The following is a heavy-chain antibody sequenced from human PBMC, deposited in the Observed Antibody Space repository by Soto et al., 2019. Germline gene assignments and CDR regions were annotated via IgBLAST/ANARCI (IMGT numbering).Heavy chain of an antibody. CDR1: GFTFGSYF. CDR2: INKDGGRT. CDR3: AKDLHWYGMDV. Sequence: EVQLLESGGGLVQPGESLRLSCAASGFTFGSYFMNWFRQAPGKGPEWVSDINKDGGRTHYADSVRGRFTISRDNSRNTLYLQMNRLRAEDTALYYCAKDLHWYGMDVWGQGTTVTVSS. D-gene: IGHD1-1*01. J-gene: IGHJ6*02. V-gene: IGHV3-23*01.